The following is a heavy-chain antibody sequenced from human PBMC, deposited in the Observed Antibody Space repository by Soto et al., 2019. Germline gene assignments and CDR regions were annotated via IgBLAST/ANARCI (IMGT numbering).Heavy chain of an antibody. CDR1: GGSISSGDYY. D-gene: IGHD4-4*01. CDR3: ARALYSSFPRYYYYGMDV. J-gene: IGHJ6*02. Sequence: SETLSLTCTVSGGSISSGDYYWSWIRQPPGKGLEWIGYIYYSGSTYYNPSLKSRVTISVDTSKNQFSLKLSSVTAADTAVYYCARALYSSFPRYYYYGMDVWGQGTKVTVSS. CDR2: IYYSGST. V-gene: IGHV4-30-4*01.